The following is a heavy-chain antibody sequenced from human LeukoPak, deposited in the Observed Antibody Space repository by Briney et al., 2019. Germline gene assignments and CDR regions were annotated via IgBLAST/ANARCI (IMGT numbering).Heavy chain of an antibody. J-gene: IGHJ2*01. V-gene: IGHV4-59*01. CDR2: MHYSGFT. CDR3: ARDAGTGWYFDL. Sequence: PSETLSLTCTVSGGSITSYHWTCIRQPPGKGLEWIGYMHYSGFTSYMPSLKSRVTISVDTSKNQLSLKLNSVTAADTAVYFCARDAGTGWYFDLWGRGTLVTVSS. D-gene: IGHD3/OR15-3a*01. CDR1: GGSITSYH.